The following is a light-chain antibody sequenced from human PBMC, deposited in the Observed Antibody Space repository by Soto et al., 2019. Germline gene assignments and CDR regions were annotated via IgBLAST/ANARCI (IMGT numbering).Light chain of an antibody. CDR1: SSDFGTYDL. Sequence: QSVLTQPASVSGSLGQSITLSCTGTSSDFGTYDLVSWYQQHPGKAPKLMIYEVSKRPSGIFNRFSGSKSGTTASLTISGLQAEDEADYYCCSYVGSNIWVFGGGTKVTVL. CDR3: CSYVGSNIWV. V-gene: IGLV2-23*02. J-gene: IGLJ3*02. CDR2: EVS.